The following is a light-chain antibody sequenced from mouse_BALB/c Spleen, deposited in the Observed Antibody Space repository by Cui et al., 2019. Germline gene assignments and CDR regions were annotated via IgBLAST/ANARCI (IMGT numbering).Light chain of an antibody. CDR2: LTS. V-gene: IGKV4-68*01. Sequence: QIVLTQSPALMSASPGEKVTMTCSAGSSVSYMYWYQQKPRASPKPWIYLTSNLASGVPARFSGSGSGTSDSLTISSMEAEDAATYYCQQWSSNPLTFGAGTKLEL. J-gene: IGKJ5*01. CDR1: SSVSY. CDR3: QQWSSNPLT.